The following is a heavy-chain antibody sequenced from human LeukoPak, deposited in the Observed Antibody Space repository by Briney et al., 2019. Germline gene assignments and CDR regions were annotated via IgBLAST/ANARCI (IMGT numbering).Heavy chain of an antibody. CDR3: ARDPAAPVAGTTQEH. Sequence: SETLSLTCTVSGGSIARSRYYWGWIRQPPGKGLEWIGSIYYSGNTYYNPSLKSRLTISVDTSKNQFSLNLISVTAADTAVYYCARDPAAPVAGTTQEHWGQGTLATVSS. D-gene: IGHD6-19*01. CDR2: IYYSGNT. J-gene: IGHJ4*02. CDR1: GGSIARSRYY. V-gene: IGHV4-39*07.